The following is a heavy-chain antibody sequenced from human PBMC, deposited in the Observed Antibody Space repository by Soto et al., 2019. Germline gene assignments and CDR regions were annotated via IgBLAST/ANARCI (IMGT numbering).Heavy chain of an antibody. Sequence: PSETLSLTCTVSGGSISRGGYYWSWIRQHPGKGLEWIGYIYYSGSTYYNPSLKSRVTISVDTSKNQFSLKLSSVTAADTAVYYCARDYYYDSSGYGLCRYDYGMDVWGQGPPVTDPS. CDR1: GGSISRGGYY. CDR3: ARDYYYDSSGYGLCRYDYGMDV. CDR2: IYYSGST. D-gene: IGHD3-22*01. J-gene: IGHJ6*02. V-gene: IGHV4-31*03.